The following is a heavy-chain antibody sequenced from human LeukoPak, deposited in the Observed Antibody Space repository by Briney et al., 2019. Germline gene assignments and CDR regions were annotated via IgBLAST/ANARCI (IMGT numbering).Heavy chain of an antibody. CDR3: ARVTNWNDFDV. CDR1: GFIFSDYY. V-gene: IGHV3-11*01. CDR2: ISSSGSTI. D-gene: IGHD1-20*01. J-gene: IGHJ6*02. Sequence: GGSLRLSCAASGFIFSDYYRSWIRQAPGKGLEWVSYISSSGSTIYYADSVKGRFTISRDNAKNSLYLQMNSLRAEDTAVYYCARVTNWNDFDVWGQGTTVTVSS.